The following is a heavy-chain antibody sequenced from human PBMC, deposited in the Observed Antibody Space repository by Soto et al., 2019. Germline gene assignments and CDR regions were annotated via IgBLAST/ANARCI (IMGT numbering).Heavy chain of an antibody. CDR3: ARSNSRVNWFDP. Sequence: SETLSLTCTVSSGSVNSGDYYWSWIRQPPGKGLEWIANIDNSGFTYYNPSLKSRLAMSVDTSRSQFSLKLSSVTAADTAVYYCARSNSRVNWFDPWGQGTLVTVSS. J-gene: IGHJ5*02. D-gene: IGHD6-13*01. V-gene: IGHV4-30-4*01. CDR2: IDNSGFT. CDR1: SGSVNSGDYY.